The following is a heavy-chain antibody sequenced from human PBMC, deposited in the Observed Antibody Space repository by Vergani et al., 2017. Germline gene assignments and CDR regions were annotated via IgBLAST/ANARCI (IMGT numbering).Heavy chain of an antibody. V-gene: IGHV3-33*01. D-gene: IGHD5-18*01. CDR3: ARGYSYGNNWFDP. CDR1: GFTFSSYG. J-gene: IGHJ5*02. CDR2: IWYDGSNK. Sequence: QVQLVESGGGVVQPGRSLRLSCAASGFTFSSYGMHWVRQAPGKGLGWVAVIWYDGSNKYYADSVKGRFTISRDNSKNTLYLQMNSLRAEDTAVYYCARGYSYGNNWFDPWGQGTLVTVSS.